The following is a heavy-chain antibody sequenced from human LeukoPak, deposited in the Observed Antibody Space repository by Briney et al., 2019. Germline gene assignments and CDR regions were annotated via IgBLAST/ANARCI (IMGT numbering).Heavy chain of an antibody. Sequence: SVKVSCKASGYTFTDDYIHWVRQAPGQGLEWMGGIIPIFGTANYAQKFQGRVTITADESTSTAYMELSSLRSEDTAVYYCARDGDVWGKGTTVTISS. V-gene: IGHV1-69*13. CDR1: GYTFTDDY. CDR3: ARDGDV. CDR2: IIPIFGTA. J-gene: IGHJ6*04.